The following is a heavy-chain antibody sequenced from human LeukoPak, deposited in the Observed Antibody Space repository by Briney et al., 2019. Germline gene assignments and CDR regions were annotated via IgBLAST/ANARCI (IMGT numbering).Heavy chain of an antibody. J-gene: IGHJ4*02. CDR1: GYTFTSYG. CDR3: AGSLQVVGGGLQIGEGPFDY. Sequence: GASVKVSCKASGYTFTSYGISWVRQAPGQGLEWMGRIIPILGIANYAQKFQGRVTITADKSTSTAYMELSSLRSEDTAVYYCAGSLQVVGGGLQIGEGPFDYWGQGTLVTVSS. V-gene: IGHV1-69*04. CDR2: IIPILGIA. D-gene: IGHD5-24*01.